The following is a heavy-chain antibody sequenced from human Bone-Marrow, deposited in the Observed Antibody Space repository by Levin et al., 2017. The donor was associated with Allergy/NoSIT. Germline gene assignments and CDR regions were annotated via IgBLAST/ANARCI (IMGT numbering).Heavy chain of an antibody. CDR1: GFTFSSYG. CDR2: IWYDGSNK. J-gene: IGHJ2*01. CDR3: ARDRGYSYGSFDL. D-gene: IGHD5-18*01. Sequence: GESLKISCAASGFTFSSYGMHWVRQAPGKGLEWVAVIWYDGSNKYYADSVKGRFTISRDNSKNTLYLQMNSLRAEDTAVYYCARDRGYSYGSFDLWGRGTLVTVSS. V-gene: IGHV3-33*01.